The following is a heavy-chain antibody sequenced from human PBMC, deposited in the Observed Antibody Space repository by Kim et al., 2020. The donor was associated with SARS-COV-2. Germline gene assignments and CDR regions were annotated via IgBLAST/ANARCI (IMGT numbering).Heavy chain of an antibody. CDR3: ARDHSGAAAGWYYYYYGMDV. Sequence: SQTLSLTCAISGDSVSSNSAAWNWIRQSPSRGLEWLGRTYYRSKWYNDYAVSVKSRITINPDTSKNQFSLQLNSVTPEDTAVYYCARDHSGAAAGWYYYYYGMDVWGQGTTVTVSS. J-gene: IGHJ6*02. CDR1: GDSVSSNSAA. D-gene: IGHD6-13*01. CDR2: TYYRSKWYN. V-gene: IGHV6-1*01.